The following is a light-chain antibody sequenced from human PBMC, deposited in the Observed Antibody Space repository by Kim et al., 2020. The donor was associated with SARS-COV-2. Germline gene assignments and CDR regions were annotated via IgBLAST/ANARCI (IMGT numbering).Light chain of an antibody. Sequence: SYELTQPPSVSVAPGETARMTCGGNNIRSKSVHWYQQKPGQAPVLVIYYDTDRPSGIPERFSGSNSENTATLTISRVVAGDEADYYCQGWDMSSYHVVFG. CDR3: QGWDMSSYHVV. V-gene: IGLV3-21*04. J-gene: IGLJ2*01. CDR2: YDT. CDR1: NIRSKS.